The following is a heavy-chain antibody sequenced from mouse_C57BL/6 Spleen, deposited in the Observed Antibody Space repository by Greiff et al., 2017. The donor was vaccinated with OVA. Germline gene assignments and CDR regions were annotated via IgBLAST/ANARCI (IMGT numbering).Heavy chain of an antibody. CDR1: GYTFTSYW. Sequence: QVQLQQPGAELVRPGSSVKLSCKASGYTFTSYWMDWVKQSPGQGLEWIGHINPTDSETHYNHKFKDKATLTVGKSSSTAYMQLSRLTYEDCAVYFCARWGDYDYFGYGGQGTTLKVSS. CDR3: ARWGDYDYFGY. CDR2: INPTDSET. V-gene: IGHV1-61*01. J-gene: IGHJ2*01. D-gene: IGHD1-1*01.